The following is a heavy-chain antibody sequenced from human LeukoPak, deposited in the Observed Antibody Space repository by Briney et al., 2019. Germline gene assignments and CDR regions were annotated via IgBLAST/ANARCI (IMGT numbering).Heavy chain of an antibody. D-gene: IGHD5-18*01. CDR1: GYTFTSYY. CDR3: ARSEEGYSYGYIYYYYYGMGV. Sequence: ASVKVSCKASGYTFTSYYMHWVRQAPGQGLEWMGIINPSGGSTSYAQKFQGRVTMTGDTSTSTVYMELSSLRSEDTAVYYCARSEEGYSYGYIYYYYYGMGVWGQGTTVTVSS. CDR2: INPSGGST. V-gene: IGHV1-46*01. J-gene: IGHJ6*02.